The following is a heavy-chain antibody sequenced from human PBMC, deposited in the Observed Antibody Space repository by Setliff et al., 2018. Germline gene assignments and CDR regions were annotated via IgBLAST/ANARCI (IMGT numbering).Heavy chain of an antibody. J-gene: IGHJ6*03. V-gene: IGHV1-46*01. D-gene: IGHD5-18*01. CDR3: AREGVDTRSSTDYRYYMDL. CDR2: IDPSGAYT. CDR1: GYTFTGHY. Sequence: ASVKVSCKAPGYTFTGHYMHWVRQAPGQGLEWMGIIDPSGAYTNYGQKFKGRVTMTRDTTTSTAYMELSSLRFEDTAVYYCAREGVDTRSSTDYRYYMDLWGKGTTVTVSS.